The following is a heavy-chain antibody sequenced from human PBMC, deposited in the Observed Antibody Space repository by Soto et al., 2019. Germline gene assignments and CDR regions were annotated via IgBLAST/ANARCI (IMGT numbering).Heavy chain of an antibody. J-gene: IGHJ4*02. CDR2: ISGGSSYT. Sequence: QVQLVESGGGLVKAGGFLGIARAASGFSLRDSYMSRVRQAPGKGLEWLSYISGGSSYTNYADSVKGRFTISRDNAKRSLYLEMNSLRADDTAVYYCAKTIVAASGYYFDHWGQGNLVTVSS. V-gene: IGHV3-11*06. CDR3: AKTIVAASGYYFDH. D-gene: IGHD2-21*01. CDR1: GFSLRDSY.